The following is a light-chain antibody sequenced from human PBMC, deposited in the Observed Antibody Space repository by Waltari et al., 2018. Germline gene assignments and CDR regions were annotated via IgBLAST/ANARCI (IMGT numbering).Light chain of an antibody. CDR2: GRN. CDR3: NCRDSSGDLHWV. V-gene: IGLV3-19*01. Sequence: SSELTQDPAVSVALGQTVRITCQGDRLRTYYATWYQQKPGQAPTVVMYGRNKRPSGSPGRISGSSSGNMASLTITGAQAEDEADYYCNCRDSSGDLHWVFGGGTKVTVL. CDR1: RLRTYY. J-gene: IGLJ3*02.